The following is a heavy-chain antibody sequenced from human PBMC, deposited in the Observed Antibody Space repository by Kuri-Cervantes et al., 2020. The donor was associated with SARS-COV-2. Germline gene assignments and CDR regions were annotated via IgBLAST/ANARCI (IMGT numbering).Heavy chain of an antibody. J-gene: IGHJ4*02. CDR1: KFTFSNYW. CDR2: IKQDGSVK. D-gene: IGHD1-1*01. V-gene: IGHV3-7*01. Sequence: ETLSLTCAASKFTFSNYWMNWVRQAPGKGLEWVANIKQDGSVKYYVDSVKGRFTISRDNAKNTLYLQMNSLRAEDTAVYYCVRDGDHWNFDYWGQGTLVTVSS. CDR3: VRDGDHWNFDY.